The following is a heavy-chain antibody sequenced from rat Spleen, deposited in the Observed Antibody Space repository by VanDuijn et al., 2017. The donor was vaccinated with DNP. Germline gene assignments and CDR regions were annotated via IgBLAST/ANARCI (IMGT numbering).Heavy chain of an antibody. CDR3: TRGDILRSFDY. CDR1: GDSITSSHR. CDR2: INSAGSI. J-gene: IGHJ2*01. D-gene: IGHD1-6*01. V-gene: IGHV3-3*01. Sequence: EVQLQESGPGLVKPSQSLSLTCSVTGDSITSSHRWNWIRKFPGNKLEWMGYINSAGSIEYNPSLKGRISITSDKSKNQFFLQVNSVTTDDTATYYCTRGDILRSFDYWGQGVMVTVSS.